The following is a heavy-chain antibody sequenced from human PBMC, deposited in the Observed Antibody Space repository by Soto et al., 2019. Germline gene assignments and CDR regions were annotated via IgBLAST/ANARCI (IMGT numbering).Heavy chain of an antibody. CDR1: GLNLNEHS. Sequence: GGSLRLSCVVSGLNLNEHSMSWIRKDPGKGLEWVGYISTGAINIYYGDSVKGRFTISRDNAKNSLYLEMNDLRVEDTAVYDCAGMTIVPLYFDHWGQGAVVTVAS. J-gene: IGHJ4*02. CDR3: AGMTIVPLYFDH. D-gene: IGHD3-10*01. CDR2: ISTGAINI. V-gene: IGHV3-11*01.